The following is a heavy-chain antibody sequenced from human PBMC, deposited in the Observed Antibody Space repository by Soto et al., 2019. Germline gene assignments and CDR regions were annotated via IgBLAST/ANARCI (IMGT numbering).Heavy chain of an antibody. CDR3: ARQPLGFGELFPYYMDV. CDR1: GGSISSYY. CDR2: IYYSGST. Sequence: PSETLSLTCTVSGGSISSYYWSWIRQPPGKGLEWIGYIYYSGSTNYNPSLKSRVTISVDTSKNQFSLKLSSVTAADTAVYYCARQPLGFGELFPYYMDVWGKGTTVTVSS. D-gene: IGHD3-10*01. J-gene: IGHJ6*03. V-gene: IGHV4-59*08.